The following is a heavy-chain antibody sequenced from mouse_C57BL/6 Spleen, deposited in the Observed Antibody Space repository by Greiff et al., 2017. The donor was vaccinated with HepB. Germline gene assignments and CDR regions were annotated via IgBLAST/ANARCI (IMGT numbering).Heavy chain of an antibody. Sequence: QVQLQQPGAELVKPGASVKLSCKASGYTFTSYWMHWVKQRPGQGLEWIGMIHPNSGSTNYNEKFKSKATLTVDKSSSTAYMQLSSLTSEDSAVYYCAREPDGATMIRRGFDYWGQGTTLTVSS. D-gene: IGHD2-4*01. CDR3: AREPDGATMIRRGFDY. CDR2: IHPNSGST. V-gene: IGHV1-64*01. J-gene: IGHJ2*01. CDR1: GYTFTSYW.